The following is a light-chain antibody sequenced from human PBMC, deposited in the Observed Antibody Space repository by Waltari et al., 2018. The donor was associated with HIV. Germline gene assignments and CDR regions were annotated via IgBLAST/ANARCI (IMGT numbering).Light chain of an antibody. Sequence: DIQMTQSPSSLSASVGDRVTITCRASQSINKYLNWYQQKPGQAPKMLIYTATTLQSGVPSRFSGSASGTDFTLTIANLQPEDFAVYFCQQSYSSPTFGPGTTVDFK. CDR2: TAT. V-gene: IGKV1-39*01. CDR1: QSINKY. J-gene: IGKJ3*01. CDR3: QQSYSSPT.